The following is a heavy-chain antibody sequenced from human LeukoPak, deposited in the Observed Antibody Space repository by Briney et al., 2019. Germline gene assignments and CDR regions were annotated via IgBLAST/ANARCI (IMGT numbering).Heavy chain of an antibody. CDR2: INPNSGGT. CDR1: GYTFTGYY. Sequence: ASVKVSCKASGYTFTGYYMHWVRQAPGQGLEWMGWINPNSGGTNYAQKFQGRVTMTRDTSISTAYMELSRLRSDDTAVYYCARDSGNLAGVRGATNWFDHWGQGTLVTVSS. J-gene: IGHJ5*02. CDR3: ARDSGNLAGVRGATNWFDH. V-gene: IGHV1-2*02. D-gene: IGHD3-10*01.